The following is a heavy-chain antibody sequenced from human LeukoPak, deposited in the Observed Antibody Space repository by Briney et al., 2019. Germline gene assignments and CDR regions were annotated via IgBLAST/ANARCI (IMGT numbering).Heavy chain of an antibody. CDR2: IWYDGRTK. CDR1: GFIFSNYG. Sequence: GGSLRLSCEVSGFIFSNYGMHWVRQAPGKGLEWVALIWYDGRTKFHADSVRGRFTISRDNSVNTLYLQMSSLRVEDTAVYYCAREWGRIAVAGGPGYWGQGALVTVSS. CDR3: AREWGRIAVAGGPGY. D-gene: IGHD6-19*01. J-gene: IGHJ4*02. V-gene: IGHV3-33*01.